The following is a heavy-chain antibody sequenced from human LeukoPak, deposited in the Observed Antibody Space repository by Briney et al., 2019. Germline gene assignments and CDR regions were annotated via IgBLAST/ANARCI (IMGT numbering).Heavy chain of an antibody. CDR1: GGSISSGGYS. Sequence: PSQTLSLTCAVSGGSISSGGYSWSWIRQPPGKGLEWIGYIYHSRSTYYNPSLKSRVTISVDRSKNQFSLKLSSVTAADTAVYYCARVGGYYYDSRDYWGQGTLVTVSS. CDR3: ARVGGYYYDSRDY. V-gene: IGHV4-30-2*01. CDR2: IYHSRST. J-gene: IGHJ4*02. D-gene: IGHD3-22*01.